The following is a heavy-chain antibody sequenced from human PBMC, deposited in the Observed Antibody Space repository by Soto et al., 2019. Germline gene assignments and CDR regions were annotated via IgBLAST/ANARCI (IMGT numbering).Heavy chain of an antibody. D-gene: IGHD6-13*01. Sequence: QVQLVQSGAEVKKPGASVKVSCKASGYTFTSYAMHWVRQAPGQMLEWMGWINAGNGNTKYSQKFQGRVTITRDTPASTAYMERSSLRSEDTAVYYCARGGYSYNWFDPWGQGTMVTVSS. CDR3: ARGGYSYNWFDP. V-gene: IGHV1-3*01. CDR2: INAGNGNT. J-gene: IGHJ5*02. CDR1: GYTFTSYA.